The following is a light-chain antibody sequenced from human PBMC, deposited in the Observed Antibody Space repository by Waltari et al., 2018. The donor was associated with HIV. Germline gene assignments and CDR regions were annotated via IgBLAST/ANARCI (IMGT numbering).Light chain of an antibody. Sequence: QSVLTQPPSVSAAPGQKVTISCSGSISNIGNDYVSWYQHLPGAAPKLLIYDNGKRASGISDRFCGSESGTSATLVITGLQTGDEAVYFCGTWDRTLGGAVFGGGTKLTVL. CDR3: GTWDRTLGGAV. CDR2: DNG. J-gene: IGLJ3*02. V-gene: IGLV1-51*01. CDR1: ISNIGNDY.